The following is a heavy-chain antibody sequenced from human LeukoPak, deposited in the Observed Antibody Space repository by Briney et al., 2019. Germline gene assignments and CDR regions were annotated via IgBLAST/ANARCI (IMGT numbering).Heavy chain of an antibody. Sequence: GGSLRLSCAASGFTFSSYSMNWVRQAPGKGLEWVSSISGSSSYIYYADSVKGRFTISRDNAKNSLYLQMNSLRAEDTAVYYCARGFGTVTRDAFDIWGQGTMVTVSS. V-gene: IGHV3-21*01. D-gene: IGHD4-17*01. CDR2: ISGSSSYI. CDR1: GFTFSSYS. CDR3: ARGFGTVTRDAFDI. J-gene: IGHJ3*02.